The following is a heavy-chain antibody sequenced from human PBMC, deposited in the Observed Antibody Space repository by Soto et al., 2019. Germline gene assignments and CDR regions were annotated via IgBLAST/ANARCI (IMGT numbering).Heavy chain of an antibody. D-gene: IGHD3-22*01. CDR2: ISYDGSNK. CDR1: GFTFSSYG. J-gene: IGHJ4*02. V-gene: IGHV3-30*18. Sequence: QVQLVESGGGVVQPGRSLRLSCAASGFTFSSYGMHWVRQAPGKGLEWVAVISYDGSNKYYADSVKGRFTISRDNSKNTLYLQMNSLRAEDTAVYYCAKAGDSSGYYLDYWCQGPLVTVSS. CDR3: AKAGDSSGYYLDY.